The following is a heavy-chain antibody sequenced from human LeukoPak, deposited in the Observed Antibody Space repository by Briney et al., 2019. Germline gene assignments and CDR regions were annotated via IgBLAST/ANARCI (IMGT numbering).Heavy chain of an antibody. CDR1: GYTFTSYY. J-gene: IGHJ4*02. CDR2: INPSGGST. CDR3: ARSASSGYSAGFDY. V-gene: IGHV1-46*01. Sequence: ASVKVSCTASGYTFTSYYMHWVRQAPGQGLEWMGIINPSGGSTNYAQKFQGRVTIIADESTSTAYMELSSLRSEDTAVYYCARSASSGYSAGFDYSGQGNPVTVSS. D-gene: IGHD3-22*01.